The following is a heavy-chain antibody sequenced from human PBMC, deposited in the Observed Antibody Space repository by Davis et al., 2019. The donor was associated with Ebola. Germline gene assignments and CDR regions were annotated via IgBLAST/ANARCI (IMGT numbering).Heavy chain of an antibody. CDR1: GGSFSGYY. V-gene: IGHV4-34*01. J-gene: IGHJ6*02. CDR3: ARFPVLYYYYYGMDV. Sequence: MPSETLSLTCAVYGGSFSGYYWSWIRQPPGKGLEWIGEINHSGSTNYNPSLKSRVTISVDTSKNQFSLKLSSVTAADTAVYYCARFPVLYYYYYGMDVWGQGTLVTVSS. D-gene: IGHD6-6*01. CDR2: INHSGST.